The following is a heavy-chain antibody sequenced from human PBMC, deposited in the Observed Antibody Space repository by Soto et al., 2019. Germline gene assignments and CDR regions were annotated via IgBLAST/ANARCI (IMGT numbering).Heavy chain of an antibody. CDR2: LSGSGGTT. CDR3: AKNCGGDCYTNFDY. J-gene: IGHJ4*02. D-gene: IGHD2-21*02. V-gene: IGHV3-23*01. Sequence: DVQLLESGGGLVQPGGSLRLSCAASGLTFSSSAMSWVRQAPGKGLEWVSGLSGSGGTTYYADSVKGRFTISRDNSKNTLYLQMNSLRAEDTALYYCAKNCGGDCYTNFDYWGQGTLVTVSS. CDR1: GLTFSSSA.